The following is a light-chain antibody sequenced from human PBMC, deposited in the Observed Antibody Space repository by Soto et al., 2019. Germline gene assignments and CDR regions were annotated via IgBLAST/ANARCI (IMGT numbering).Light chain of an antibody. V-gene: IGLV1-40*01. J-gene: IGLJ2*01. CDR2: GNT. CDR3: QAYDNSLSGVV. CDR1: SSNIGAGYD. Sequence: QSVLTQPPSVSGAPGQRVTISCTGSSSNIGAGYDVHWYQQLLGTAPKLLIYGNTNRPSGVPVRFSGSQSDTSASLAINGILDEDEADYYCQAYDNSLSGVVFGGGTKLTVL.